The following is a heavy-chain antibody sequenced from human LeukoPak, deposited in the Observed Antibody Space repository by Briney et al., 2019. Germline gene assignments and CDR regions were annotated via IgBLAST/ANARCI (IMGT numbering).Heavy chain of an antibody. CDR1: GFTFSSYG. J-gene: IGHJ4*02. CDR2: INANGGRK. V-gene: IGHV3-23*01. D-gene: IGHD2-21*01. CDR3: AKDFRIGYSAHFDY. Sequence: GGSLRLSCAASGFTFSSYGMHWVRQAPGKGLEWVTGINANGGRKYYADSVKGRFSISRDNSKNTLYLQMDSLRGEDTAVYYCAKDFRIGYSAHFDYWGQGALVTASS.